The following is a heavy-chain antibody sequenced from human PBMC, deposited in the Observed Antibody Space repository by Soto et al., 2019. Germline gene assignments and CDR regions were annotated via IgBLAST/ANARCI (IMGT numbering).Heavy chain of an antibody. V-gene: IGHV1-69*13. Sequence: SVKVSCKASGGTFSSYAISWVRQAPGQGLEWMGGIIPIFGTANYAQKFQGRVTITADESTSTAYMELSSLRSEDTAVYYCARVESSAGSSFVEAFDIWGQGTMVTVSS. D-gene: IGHD2-15*01. CDR3: ARVESSAGSSFVEAFDI. J-gene: IGHJ3*02. CDR1: GGTFSSYA. CDR2: IIPIFGTA.